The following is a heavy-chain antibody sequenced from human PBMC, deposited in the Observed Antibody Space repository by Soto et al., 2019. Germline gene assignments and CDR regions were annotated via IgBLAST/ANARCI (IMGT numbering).Heavy chain of an antibody. V-gene: IGHV4-31*03. CDR2: IYYSGST. J-gene: IGHJ6*02. D-gene: IGHD3-10*01. CDR3: ARDRITMVRGVITYYGMDV. Sequence: TLALTCTVPGGSLSRGGYYWSWIRQNPGKGLEWIGYIYYSGSTYYNPSLKSRVTISVDTSKNQFSLKLSSVTAADTAVYYCARDRITMVRGVITYYGMDVWGQGSTVT. CDR1: GGSLSRGGYY.